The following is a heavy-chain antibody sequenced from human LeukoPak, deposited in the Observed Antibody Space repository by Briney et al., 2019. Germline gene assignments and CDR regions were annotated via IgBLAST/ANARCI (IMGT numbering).Heavy chain of an antibody. V-gene: IGHV3-23*01. Sequence: GGSLRLSCAASGFSFSTYAMSWVRQAPGKGLEWVSSVSGSGDKTYSADSVKGRFTISRDNSKNTLSLQINSLRADDTAVYYCAKTSGVPQRFIMALGFIPASFDSGGQETLVTVSS. CDR2: VSGSGDKT. D-gene: IGHD3-10*01. CDR1: GFSFSTYA. CDR3: AKTSGVPQRFIMALGFIPASFDS. J-gene: IGHJ4*02.